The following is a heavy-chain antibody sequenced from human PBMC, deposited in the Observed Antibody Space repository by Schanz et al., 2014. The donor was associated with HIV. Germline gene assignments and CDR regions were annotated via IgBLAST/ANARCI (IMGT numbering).Heavy chain of an antibody. CDR1: GFTFSGYA. Sequence: VQLVESGGGVVQPGRSLRLSCAASGFTFSGYAMSWVRQAPGKGLEWVSAISGSGGSTYYADSVKGRFTISRDNSKNTLYLQMNSLRAEDTAVYYCAKEGYGEGYYGMDVWGQGTTVTVSS. V-gene: IGHV3-23*04. J-gene: IGHJ6*02. CDR3: AKEGYGEGYYGMDV. CDR2: ISGSGGST. D-gene: IGHD4-17*01.